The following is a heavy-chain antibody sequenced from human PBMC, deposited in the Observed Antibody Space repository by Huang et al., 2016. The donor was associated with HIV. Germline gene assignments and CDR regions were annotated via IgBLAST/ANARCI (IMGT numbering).Heavy chain of an antibody. J-gene: IGHJ6*02. CDR1: GYGFRSTW. CDR3: ARLIGSPSFYYGLDV. CDR2: IYPGDSDI. D-gene: IGHD3-10*01. Sequence: EVQLVQSGAEVKKPGESLKISCKGSGYGFRSTWIGWVRQMPGKGLEWMGIIYPGDSDIRYSPSFQGQVTISADKSINTAYLQWSSLKASDTAMYYCARLIGSPSFYYGLDVWGQGTTVTVSS. V-gene: IGHV5-51*01.